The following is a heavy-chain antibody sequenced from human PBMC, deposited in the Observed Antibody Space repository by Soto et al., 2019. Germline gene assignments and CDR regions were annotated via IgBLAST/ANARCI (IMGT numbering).Heavy chain of an antibody. J-gene: IGHJ4*02. V-gene: IGHV4-59*01. D-gene: IGHD2-8*01. CDR1: GASIRSYY. Sequence: PSETLSLTCTVSGASIRSYYWSWIRQPPGKGLEWIGFIYYSGSTNYNPSLKSRVTISVDTSKNQFSLRVSSVTAADTAVYYCARDLEDIVLMVYASDYWGQGTLVTVSS. CDR2: IYYSGST. CDR3: ARDLEDIVLMVYASDY.